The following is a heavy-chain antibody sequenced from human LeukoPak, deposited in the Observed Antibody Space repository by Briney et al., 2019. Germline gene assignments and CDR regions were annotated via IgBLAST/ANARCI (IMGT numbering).Heavy chain of an antibody. Sequence: PGGSLRLSCAASGFTFTDHYMSWIRQAPGKGLEWVANIKQDGGEIYYVDSVKGRFTISRDNAKNSVSLQMNSLRAEDTAIYYCATYLRNTAAGYYYFEYWGQGTLVTVSS. CDR3: ATYLRNTAAGYYYFEY. CDR2: IKQDGGEI. D-gene: IGHD6-13*01. V-gene: IGHV3-7*01. J-gene: IGHJ4*02. CDR1: GFTFTDHY.